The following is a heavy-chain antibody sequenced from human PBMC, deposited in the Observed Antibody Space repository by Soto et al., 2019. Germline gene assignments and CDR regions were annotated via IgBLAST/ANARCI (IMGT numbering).Heavy chain of an antibody. CDR3: ARVGRYCSGGSCYPGVLYYYYGMDV. J-gene: IGHJ6*02. D-gene: IGHD2-15*01. Sequence: SETLSLTCAVSGGSISSGGYSWSWIRQPPGKGLEWIGYIYHSGSTYYNPSLKSRVTISVDTSKNQFSLKLSSVTAADTAVYYCARVGRYCSGGSCYPGVLYYYYGMDVWGQGTTVTVSS. CDR2: IYHSGST. V-gene: IGHV4-30-2*05. CDR1: GGSISSGGYS.